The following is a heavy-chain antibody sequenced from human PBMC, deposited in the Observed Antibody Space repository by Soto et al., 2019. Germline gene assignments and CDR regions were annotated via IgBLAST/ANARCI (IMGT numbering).Heavy chain of an antibody. J-gene: IGHJ4*02. CDR3: ARAQAAAGSDY. D-gene: IGHD6-13*01. V-gene: IGHV4-31*03. Sequence: SETLSLTCTVSGGSISSGGYYWSWIRQHPGKGLEWTGYTYYSGSTYYNPSLKSRVTISVDTPKNQFSLKLSSVTAADTAVYYCARAQAAAGSDYWGQGTLVTVSS. CDR1: GGSISSGGYY. CDR2: TYYSGST.